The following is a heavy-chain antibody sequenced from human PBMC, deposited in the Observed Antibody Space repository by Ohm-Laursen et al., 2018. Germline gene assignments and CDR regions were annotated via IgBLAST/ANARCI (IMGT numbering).Heavy chain of an antibody. CDR3: ARRHPDGTGYHYFDY. CDR2: ITYWGIIKYWGTT. CDR1: GDSISSYF. D-gene: IGHD3-9*01. V-gene: IGHV4-59*04. Sequence: SDTLSLTCTVSGDSISSYFWCWIRQPPGKGLEWIGTITYWGIIKYWGTTHYNPSLTSRVTISLDTSKSQFSLRLASVAAADTAVYYCARRHPDGTGYHYFDYWGQGTLVTVSS. J-gene: IGHJ4*02.